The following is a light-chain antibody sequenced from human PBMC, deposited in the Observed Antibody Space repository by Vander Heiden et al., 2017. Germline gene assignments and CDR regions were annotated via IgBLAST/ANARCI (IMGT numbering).Light chain of an antibody. J-gene: IGKJ3*01. CDR1: QGIRSY. Sequence: IRTTQSPSSFSASTGDRVTITCRASQGIRSYLAWYQQKPGKAPKLLIYAASTLQSGVPSRFSGSGSGTDFTLTISCLQSEDFATYYCQQDYSYPRTFGHGTKVDIK. V-gene: IGKV1-8*01. CDR3: QQDYSYPRT. CDR2: AAS.